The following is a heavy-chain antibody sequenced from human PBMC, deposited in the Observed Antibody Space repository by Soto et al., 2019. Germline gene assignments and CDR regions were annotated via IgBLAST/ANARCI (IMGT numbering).Heavy chain of an antibody. D-gene: IGHD4-4*01. J-gene: IGHJ5*02. Sequence: QVQLQESGPGLVKPSETLSLTCTVSGGSISSYYWSWIRQPPGKGLEWIGYIYYSGSTNYNPSLKSRVTISVDTSKNQFSLKLSSVTAADTAVYYCARAMTTVTGSWFDPWGQGTLVTVSS. CDR1: GGSISSYY. CDR3: ARAMTTVTGSWFDP. CDR2: IYYSGST. V-gene: IGHV4-59*01.